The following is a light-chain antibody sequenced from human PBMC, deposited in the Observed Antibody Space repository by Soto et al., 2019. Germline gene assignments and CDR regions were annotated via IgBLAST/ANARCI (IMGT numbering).Light chain of an antibody. CDR1: SAINVGTYR. V-gene: IGLV5-45*03. Sequence: QLVLTQPSSLSASPGASASLTCTLRSAINVGTYRIYWFQQKPGSPPQYLLSYKSDSDKQQGSGVPSRFSGSKDASANAGIFLNSWLQDEDEADYYCMVWHSSAWVFGGGTKVTVL. J-gene: IGLJ3*02. CDR2: YKSDSDK. CDR3: MVWHSSAWV.